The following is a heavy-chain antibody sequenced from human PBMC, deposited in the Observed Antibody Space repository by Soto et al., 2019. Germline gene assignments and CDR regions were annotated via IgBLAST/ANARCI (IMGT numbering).Heavy chain of an antibody. CDR1: GYAFTGYY. Sequence: SVKGSCKSSGYAFTGYYIHWVRQAPGQGLEWMGWINPNSGDTNYAQKFQGRVTMTRDTSFSTAYMELSSLRSDDTAVYYCATRYSYVHFWGQGTLVTVSS. J-gene: IGHJ4*02. D-gene: IGHD5-18*01. V-gene: IGHV1-2*02. CDR2: INPNSGDT. CDR3: ATRYSYVHF.